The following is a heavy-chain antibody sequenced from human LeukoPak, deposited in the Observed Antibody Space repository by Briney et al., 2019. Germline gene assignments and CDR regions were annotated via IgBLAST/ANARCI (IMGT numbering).Heavy chain of an antibody. CDR1: GFTFSNYG. Sequence: GGAVRLSCVASGFTFSNYGMSWVRQAPGKGLEWVSRISFSGANTYYADSVRGRFTISRDKSKNTLFLQMNSLRAEDTAVYYCAKGGYDYAEYVDYWGQGTLVTVSS. D-gene: IGHD3-16*01. J-gene: IGHJ4*02. CDR2: ISFSGANT. V-gene: IGHV3-23*01. CDR3: AKGGYDYAEYVDY.